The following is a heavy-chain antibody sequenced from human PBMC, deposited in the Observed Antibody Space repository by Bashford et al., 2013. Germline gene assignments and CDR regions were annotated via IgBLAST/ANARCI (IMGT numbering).Heavy chain of an antibody. CDR2: IDPIDSYS. D-gene: IGHD3-16*02. J-gene: IGHJ4*02. Sequence: GESLKISCKASGYTFTGHWISWVRQMPGKGLEWMGRIDPIDSYSNYSPSFKGHVTFSSDKSTNTAYLQWTSLKTSDSAIYYCVRHPPTHRWYSPQIFEFWGQGTLVTVSS. CDR1: GYTFTGHW. CDR3: VRHPPTHRWYSPQIFEF. V-gene: IGHV5-10-1*01.